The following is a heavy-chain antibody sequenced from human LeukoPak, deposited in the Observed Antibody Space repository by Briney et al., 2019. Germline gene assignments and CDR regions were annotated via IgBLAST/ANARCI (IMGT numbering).Heavy chain of an antibody. J-gene: IGHJ4*02. V-gene: IGHV3-74*01. CDR2: INSDGKTT. CDR1: GXPFSSYW. D-gene: IGHD3-10*01. CDR3: TRDITLTRGGRSDY. Sequence: GSLRLSCSASGXPFSSYWMYWVRQAPGKGLVWVSRINSDGKTTNYADSVKGRFTISRDNAENTLYLQMNSLRAEDTAVYYCTRDITLTRGGRSDYWGQGTLVTVSA.